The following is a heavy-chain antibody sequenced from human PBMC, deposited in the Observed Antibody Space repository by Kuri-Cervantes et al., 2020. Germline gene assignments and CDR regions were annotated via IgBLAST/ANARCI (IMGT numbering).Heavy chain of an antibody. Sequence: SQTLSLTCAVSGGSISSGGYSWSWIRQPPGKGLEWIGYIYHSGSTYYNPSLKSRVTISVDRSQNQFSLKLSSVTAADTAVYYCARVSSSSYWFDPWGQGTLVTVSS. V-gene: IGHV4-30-2*01. CDR2: IYHSGST. J-gene: IGHJ5*02. CDR1: GGSISSGGYS. D-gene: IGHD6-13*01. CDR3: ARVSSSSYWFDP.